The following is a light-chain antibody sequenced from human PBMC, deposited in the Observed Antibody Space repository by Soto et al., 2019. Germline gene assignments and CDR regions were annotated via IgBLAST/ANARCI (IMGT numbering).Light chain of an antibody. V-gene: IGKV1-5*02. J-gene: IGKJ1*01. CDR3: HQYNPWT. Sequence: DIQVTQSPSSLSASGGDRVTIVCRASESISRWLAWYQQQPGKAPKLLIYDASDLESGVPSRFSGSGSGTEFTLTIPRLQPEDFATYSCHQYNPWTFGQGTKVDIK. CDR1: ESISRW. CDR2: DAS.